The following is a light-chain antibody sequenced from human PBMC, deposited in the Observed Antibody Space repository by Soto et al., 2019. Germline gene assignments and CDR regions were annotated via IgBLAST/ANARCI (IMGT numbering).Light chain of an antibody. Sequence: DIQMTQSPSSLSASLGDRVTITCRASQSINSYLNWYQQKPGKAPKVLIYAASSLQSGVPSRLSGGGSGTEFTLTISSLQSEDFATYCCQQSFSFPWTFGLGTKVDIK. CDR2: AAS. CDR1: QSINSY. CDR3: QQSFSFPWT. V-gene: IGKV1-39*01. J-gene: IGKJ1*01.